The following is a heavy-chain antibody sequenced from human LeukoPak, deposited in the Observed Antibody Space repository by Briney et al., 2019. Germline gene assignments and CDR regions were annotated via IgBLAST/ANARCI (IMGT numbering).Heavy chain of an antibody. D-gene: IGHD3-3*01. J-gene: IGHJ3*02. CDR1: GYTLNGYY. CDR2: INPNSGVT. Sequence: ASVNVSCKASGYTLNGYYIHWVRQAPGQGLEWMGWINPNSGVTKYAQQFQGRVTMTWDTSVSTAYMELYRLTSDDTAMYYCARFGVVTNDAFDIWGQGTMVTISS. V-gene: IGHV1-2*02. CDR3: ARFGVVTNDAFDI.